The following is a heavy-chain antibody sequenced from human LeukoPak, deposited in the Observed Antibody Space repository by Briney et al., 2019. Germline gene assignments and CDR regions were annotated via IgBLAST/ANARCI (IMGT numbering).Heavy chain of an antibody. D-gene: IGHD6-13*01. Sequence: GGSLRLSCAASGFTFSSYGMSWVRQAPGKGLEGGSAISGSGVSTYYADSVKGRFTISRDNSKNTLYLQMNSLRAEDRAVYYCAKGGRYSRPPGQYYFDYWGQGTLVTVSS. V-gene: IGHV3-23*01. CDR1: GFTFSSYG. J-gene: IGHJ4*02. CDR2: ISGSGVST. CDR3: AKGGRYSRPPGQYYFDY.